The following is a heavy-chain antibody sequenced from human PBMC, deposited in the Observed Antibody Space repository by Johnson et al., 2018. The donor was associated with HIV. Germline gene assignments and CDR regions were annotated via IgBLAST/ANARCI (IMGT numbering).Heavy chain of an antibody. J-gene: IGHJ3*02. Sequence: QLVESGGGVVQPGGSLRLSCAASGFTFSSYGMHWVRQAPGKGLEWVAVISYDGDDKHYGDSVEGRFTIYRDNSKKTLYLQMNSLTAEDMAVYYCARRRYSTSWQEAFDIWGRGTMVTVSS. CDR1: GFTFSSYG. V-gene: IGHV3-30*03. D-gene: IGHD6-13*01. CDR3: ARRRYSTSWQEAFDI. CDR2: ISYDGDDK.